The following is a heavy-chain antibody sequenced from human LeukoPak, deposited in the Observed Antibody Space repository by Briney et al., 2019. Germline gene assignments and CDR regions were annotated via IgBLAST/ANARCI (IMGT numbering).Heavy chain of an antibody. CDR3: ARARGDSSSWYVGGDYYYYYMDV. CDR2: IRYDGSNR. J-gene: IGHJ6*03. V-gene: IGHV3-30*02. D-gene: IGHD6-13*01. CDR1: GFTFSSYG. Sequence: GGSLRLSCAASGFTFSSYGMHWVRQAPGKGLEWVASIRYDGSNRYYADSVKGRFTISRDNSKNTVYLQMNSLRAEDTAVYYCARARGDSSSWYVGGDYYYYYMDVWGKGTTVTVSS.